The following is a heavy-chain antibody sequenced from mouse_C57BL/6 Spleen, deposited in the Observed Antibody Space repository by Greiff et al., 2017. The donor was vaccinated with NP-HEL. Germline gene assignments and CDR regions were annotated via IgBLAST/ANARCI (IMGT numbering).Heavy chain of an antibody. J-gene: IGHJ2*01. CDR3: ARLYYGSSRYYFDY. D-gene: IGHD1-1*01. V-gene: IGHV8-8*01. Sequence: QVTLKVCGPGILQPSQTLSLTCSFSGFSLSTFGMGVGWIRQPSGKGLEWLAHIWWDDDKYYNPALKSRLTISKDTSKNQVFLKIANVDTADTATYYCARLYYGSSRYYFDYWGQGTTLTVSS. CDR1: GFSLSTFGMG. CDR2: IWWDDDK.